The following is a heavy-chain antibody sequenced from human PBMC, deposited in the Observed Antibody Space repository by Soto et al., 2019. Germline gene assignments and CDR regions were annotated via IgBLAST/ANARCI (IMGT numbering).Heavy chain of an antibody. CDR3: AGEVGGTGLQF. V-gene: IGHV1-69*12. D-gene: IGHD3-9*01. J-gene: IGHJ4*02. CDR1: GGNFNSYG. Sequence: QVHLVQSGTEARKPGSSVNVSCETSGGNFNSYGFNWVRQVPGQRLEWMGGIIPMFGIVKVGQIFQPRVDFPADQSTGTVYMELTRLRPEDTAVYYCAGEVGGTGLQFWGQGTLVIVSS. CDR2: IIPMFGIV.